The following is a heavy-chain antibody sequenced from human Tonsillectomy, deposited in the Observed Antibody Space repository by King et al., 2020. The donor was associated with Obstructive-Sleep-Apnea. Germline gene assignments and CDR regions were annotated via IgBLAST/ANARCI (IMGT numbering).Heavy chain of an antibody. CDR3: ARGGYDYVWGSYRYRPPHFDY. CDR2: IGTAGDT. V-gene: IGHV3-13*01. Sequence: QLVQSGGGLVQPGGSLRLSCAASGFTFSSYDMHWVRQATGKGLEWVSAIGTAGDTYYPGSVKGRFTISRENAQNSLYLQMNSLRAGETAVYYCARGGYDYVWGSYRYRPPHFDYWGQGTLVTVSS. D-gene: IGHD3-16*02. J-gene: IGHJ4*02. CDR1: GFTFSSYD.